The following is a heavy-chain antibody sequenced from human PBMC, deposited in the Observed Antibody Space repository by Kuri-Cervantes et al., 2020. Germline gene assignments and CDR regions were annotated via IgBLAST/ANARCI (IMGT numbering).Heavy chain of an antibody. V-gene: IGHV3-30*18. Sequence: GGSLRLSCAASGFTFSSYGMHWVRQAPGKGLEWVAVISYDGSNKYYADSVKGRFTISRDNSKNTLYLQMNSLRAEDTAVYYCAKVGRDSSGYYYYYYGMDVWAQGTTVTVSS. D-gene: IGHD3-22*01. CDR1: GFTFSSYG. J-gene: IGHJ6*02. CDR2: ISYDGSNK. CDR3: AKVGRDSSGYYYYYYGMDV.